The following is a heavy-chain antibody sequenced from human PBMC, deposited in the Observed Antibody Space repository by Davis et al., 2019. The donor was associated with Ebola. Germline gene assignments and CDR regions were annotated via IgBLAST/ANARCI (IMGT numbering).Heavy chain of an antibody. J-gene: IGHJ3*02. D-gene: IGHD3-10*01. CDR2: IYYSGST. Sequence: SETLSLTCAVYGGSFSGYYWSWIRQHPGKGLEWIGYIYYSGSTYYNPSLKSRVTISVDTSKNQFSLKLSSVTAADTAVYYCARKGWFGELLGSDAFDIWGQGTMVTVSS. V-gene: IGHV4-31*11. CDR1: GGSFSGYY. CDR3: ARKGWFGELLGSDAFDI.